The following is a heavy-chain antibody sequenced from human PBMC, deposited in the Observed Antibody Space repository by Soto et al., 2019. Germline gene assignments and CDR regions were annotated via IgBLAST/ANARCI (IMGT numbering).Heavy chain of an antibody. D-gene: IGHD4-4*01. V-gene: IGHV3-7*03. CDR1: GFTFTNNG. J-gene: IGHJ4*02. Sequence: GGSLRLSCVASGFTFTNNGMSWVRQPPGKGLEWVANMNPDGGEINYVDSVKGRFTISRDNAKNLMYLQMNSLSVEDTAVYYCRRKRSYSSFDYWGQGTPSTV. CDR2: MNPDGGEI. CDR3: RRKRSYSSFDY.